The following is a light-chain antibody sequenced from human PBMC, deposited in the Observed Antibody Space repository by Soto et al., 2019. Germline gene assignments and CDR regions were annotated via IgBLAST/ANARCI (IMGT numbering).Light chain of an antibody. CDR1: QSISNY. Sequence: DIQMTQSPLSVPASVGDRVNITCRASQSISNYLNWYQQKLGRAPSLLIHGASSLQGGVPSRFSGSGSGTDFTLTISSLQPEDFATYFCQHGYSTPLTFGGGTKVDI. V-gene: IGKV1-39*01. J-gene: IGKJ4*01. CDR2: GAS. CDR3: QHGYSTPLT.